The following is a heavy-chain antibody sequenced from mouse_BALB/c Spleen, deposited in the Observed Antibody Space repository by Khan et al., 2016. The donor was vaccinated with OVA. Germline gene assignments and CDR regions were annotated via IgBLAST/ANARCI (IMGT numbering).Heavy chain of an antibody. V-gene: IGHV5-6*01. Sequence: EVQLQESGGDLVKPGGSLQLSCTASGFTFSTYGMSWVRQTPDKRLEWVATISSGGSYTYYPDSVKGRFTISRDNAKNTLYLQMSSLKSEDTAMYYCARLAYYYDSEGFAYWGQGTLVTVSA. CDR1: GFTFSTYG. CDR2: ISSGGSYT. J-gene: IGHJ3*01. D-gene: IGHD1-1*01. CDR3: ARLAYYYDSEGFAY.